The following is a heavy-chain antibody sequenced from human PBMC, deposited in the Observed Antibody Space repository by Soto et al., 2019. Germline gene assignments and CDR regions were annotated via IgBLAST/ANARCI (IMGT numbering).Heavy chain of an antibody. CDR1: GFTVSSNY. D-gene: IGHD6-6*01. CDR3: ARVSWYSSSPAPGDAFDI. V-gene: IGHV3-66*01. Sequence: EVQLVESGGGLVQPGGSLRLSCAASGFTVSSNYMSWVRQAPGKGLEWVSVIYSGGSTYYADSVKGRFTISRDNSKNTLYLQMNSLRAEDTAVYYCARVSWYSSSPAPGDAFDIWGQGTMVTVSS. J-gene: IGHJ3*02. CDR2: IYSGGST.